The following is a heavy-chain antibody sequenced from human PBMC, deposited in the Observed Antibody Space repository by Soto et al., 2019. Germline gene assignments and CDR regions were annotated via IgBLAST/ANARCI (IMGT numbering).Heavy chain of an antibody. J-gene: IGHJ6*02. CDR1: GYSFTSYW. Sequence: GESLKISCKGSGYSFTSYWISWVRQMPGKGLEWMGRIDPSDSYTNYSPSFQGHVTISADKSISTAYLQWSSLKASDTAMYYCARSDIVVVVAGGSSGYYYCMDVWCQGTTVTVSS. V-gene: IGHV5-10-1*01. CDR2: IDPSDSYT. CDR3: ARSDIVVVVAGGSSGYYYCMDV. D-gene: IGHD2-15*01.